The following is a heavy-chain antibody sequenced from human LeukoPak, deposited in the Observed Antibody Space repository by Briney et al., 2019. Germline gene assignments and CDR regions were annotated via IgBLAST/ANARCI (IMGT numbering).Heavy chain of an antibody. CDR1: GFTFSSYG. CDR3: AIDSSSQDY. V-gene: IGHV3-30*03. Sequence: GGSLRLSCAASGFTFSSYGMHWVRQAPGKGLEWVAVISYDGSDKYYADSVKGRFTISRDNSKNTLYLQMNSLRAEDTAVYYCAIDSSSQDYWGQGTLVTVSS. J-gene: IGHJ4*02. CDR2: ISYDGSDK. D-gene: IGHD3-22*01.